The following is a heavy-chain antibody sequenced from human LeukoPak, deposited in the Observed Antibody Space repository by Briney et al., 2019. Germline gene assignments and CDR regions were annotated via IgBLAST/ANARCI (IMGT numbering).Heavy chain of an antibody. D-gene: IGHD1-26*01. CDR2: IYPSDSET. V-gene: IGHV5-51*01. CDR3: ARSVGATPLDY. Sequence: GESLKISCKGSGYSFNSYWIVWVRQMPGKGLEWMGIIYPSDSETTYGPSFQGQVTISADKSISTAYLQWSSLTASDTAMYYCARSVGATPLDYWGQGTPVTVSS. CDR1: GYSFNSYW. J-gene: IGHJ4*02.